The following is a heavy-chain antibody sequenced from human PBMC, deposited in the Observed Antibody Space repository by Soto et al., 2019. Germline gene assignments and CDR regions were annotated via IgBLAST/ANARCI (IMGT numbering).Heavy chain of an antibody. Sequence: GGSLRLSCAASGFTFSSYGMHWVRQAPGKGLEWVAVISYDGSNKYYADSVKGRFTISRDNSKNTLYLQMNSLRAEDTAVYYCAKDGSPGWEWLRFDYWGQGTLVTVSS. CDR1: GFTFSSYG. CDR2: ISYDGSNK. D-gene: IGHD5-12*01. V-gene: IGHV3-30*18. J-gene: IGHJ4*02. CDR3: AKDGSPGWEWLRFDY.